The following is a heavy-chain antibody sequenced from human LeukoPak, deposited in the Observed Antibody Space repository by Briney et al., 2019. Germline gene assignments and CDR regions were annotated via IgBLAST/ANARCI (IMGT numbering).Heavy chain of an antibody. CDR3: AKVRDLDTVLGRFDN. CDR2: ISGNGGRT. Sequence: GGSLRLSCAASGFTFSSYAMSWVRQAPGKGLEWVSVISGNGGRTYYADSVKGRFTISRDNSKNTLYLQMNSLRAEDTAVYYCAKVRDLDTVLGRFDNWGQGTLVTVSS. J-gene: IGHJ5*02. D-gene: IGHD5-18*01. CDR1: GFTFSSYA. V-gene: IGHV3-23*01.